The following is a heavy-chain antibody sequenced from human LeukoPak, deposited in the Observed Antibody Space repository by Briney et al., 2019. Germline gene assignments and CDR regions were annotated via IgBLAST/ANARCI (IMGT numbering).Heavy chain of an antibody. V-gene: IGHV4-34*01. CDR1: GGSFSGYY. D-gene: IGHD5-12*01. CDR2: INHSGST. Sequence: SETLSLTCAVYGGSFSGYYWSWIRQPPGKGLEWIGEINHSGSTNYNPSLKSRVTISVDTSKNQFSLKLSSVTAADTAVYYCARCHSGYDYCPFDYWGQGTLVTVSS. J-gene: IGHJ4*02. CDR3: ARCHSGYDYCPFDY.